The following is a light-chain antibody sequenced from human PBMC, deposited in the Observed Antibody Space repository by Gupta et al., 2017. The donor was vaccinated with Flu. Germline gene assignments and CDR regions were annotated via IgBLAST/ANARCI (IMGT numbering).Light chain of an antibody. V-gene: IGLV3-1*01. CDR3: QAGDSSSVV. CDR2: KES. J-gene: IGLJ2*01. Sequence: YTGKTNRITYSGDKWGDKYAYGEQQKPGQYHVLVIYKESKRLAGITERFTGSNSGNTDTLTISGTKERDEADYDWQAGDSSSVVFGGGTKLTVL. CDR1: KWGDKY.